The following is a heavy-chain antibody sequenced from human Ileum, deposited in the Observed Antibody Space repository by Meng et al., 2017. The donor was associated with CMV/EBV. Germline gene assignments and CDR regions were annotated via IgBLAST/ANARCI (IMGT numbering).Heavy chain of an antibody. CDR3: AREMGAHDY. J-gene: IGHJ4*02. Sequence: QVQLQESGPGLVKTSQTIALTCAISGDSVSSNIAAWSWIRQSPSRGLEWLGRTYYRSKWYDDYAVSVKSRVTITPDTSKNQFSLHLNSVSPEDTAIYFCAREMGAHDYWGQGTLVTVSS. D-gene: IGHD4/OR15-4a*01. CDR2: TYYRSKWYD. V-gene: IGHV6-1*01. CDR1: GDSVSSNIAA.